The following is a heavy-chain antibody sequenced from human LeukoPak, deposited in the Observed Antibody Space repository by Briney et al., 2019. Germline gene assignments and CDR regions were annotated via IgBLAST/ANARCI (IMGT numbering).Heavy chain of an antibody. CDR2: IYYSGST. Sequence: ASETLSLTCTVSGGSFSSSSYYWGWIRQPPGKGLEWIASIYYSGSTYYNPSLKSRVTISVDTSKNQLSLKLSSLTAADTAVYYCARHEYSGSYYGLSWFDPWGQGTLVTVSS. D-gene: IGHD1-26*01. J-gene: IGHJ5*02. V-gene: IGHV4-39*01. CDR1: GGSFSSSSYY. CDR3: ARHEYSGSYYGLSWFDP.